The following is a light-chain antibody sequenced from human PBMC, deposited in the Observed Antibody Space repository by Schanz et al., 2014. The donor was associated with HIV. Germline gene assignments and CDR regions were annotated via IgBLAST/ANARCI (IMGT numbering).Light chain of an antibody. CDR3: QQSFSSPYT. V-gene: IGKV1-39*01. J-gene: IGKJ2*01. CDR2: AAS. CDR1: QSIRSD. Sequence: DVQMTQSPSTLSASVGDRVTITCRASQSIRSDLNWYQQKPGKAPKLLIYAASSLQSGVPSRFSGSGTGTDFTLIISSLQVEDFATYFCQQSFSSPYTFGQGTNLEI.